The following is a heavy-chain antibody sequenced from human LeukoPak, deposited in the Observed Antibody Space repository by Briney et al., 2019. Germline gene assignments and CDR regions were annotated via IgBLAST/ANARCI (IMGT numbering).Heavy chain of an antibody. J-gene: IGHJ4*02. CDR3: ARPDYYDSSGYLFDY. CDR2: IIPILGIA. Sequence: SVKVSCKASGYTFTSYGISWVRQAPGQGLEWMGRIIPILGIANYAQKFQGRVTITADKSTSTAYMELSSLRSEDTAVYYCARPDYYDSSGYLFDYWGQGTLVTVSS. D-gene: IGHD3-22*01. V-gene: IGHV1-69*04. CDR1: GYTFTSYG.